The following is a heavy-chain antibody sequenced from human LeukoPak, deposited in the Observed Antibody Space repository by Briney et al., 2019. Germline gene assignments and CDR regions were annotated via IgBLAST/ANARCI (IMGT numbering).Heavy chain of an antibody. CDR3: ARHGSRYSSSWYRLDY. V-gene: IGHV5-51*01. CDR1: GSGFTSYW. Sequence: GESLKISFRGPGSGFTSYWIGWVPQFPGKGLGWMGIFYPGDSDTRYSPSFQGQVTISADKSISTAYLQWSSLKASDTAMYYCARHGSRYSSSWYRLDYWGQGTLVTVSS. J-gene: IGHJ4*02. D-gene: IGHD6-13*01. CDR2: FYPGDSDT.